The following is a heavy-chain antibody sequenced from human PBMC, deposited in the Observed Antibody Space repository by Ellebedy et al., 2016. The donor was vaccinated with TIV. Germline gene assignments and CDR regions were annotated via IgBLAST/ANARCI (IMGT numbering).Heavy chain of an antibody. CDR3: ARDSRYNWNDWDYYHMDV. J-gene: IGHJ6*03. V-gene: IGHV7-4-1*01. CDR1: GYTLTAYP. CDR2: INTNTGNP. D-gene: IGHD1-1*01. Sequence: ASVKVSCKASGYTLTAYPMNWVRQAPGQGLEWLGWINTNTGNPTYSQGFRGQFVFSLDTSVSTAYLEIFSLRAEDTAVYYCARDSRYNWNDWDYYHMDVWGKGTTVTVYS.